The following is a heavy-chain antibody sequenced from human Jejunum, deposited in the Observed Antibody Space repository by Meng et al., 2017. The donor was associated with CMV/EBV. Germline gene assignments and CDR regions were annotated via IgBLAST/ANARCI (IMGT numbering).Heavy chain of an antibody. V-gene: IGHV3-23*01. CDR2: IPGSGGST. J-gene: IGHJ3*02. CDR3: AKEGFKCSSASCYDAFDI. CDR1: FSTYA. Sequence: FSTYAMSWVRQAPGKGLEWVSVIPGSGGSTYYADSVKGRFTISRDNSKNTLYLQMNSLRAEDTAVYYCAKEGFKCSSASCYDAFDIWGQGTMVTVSS. D-gene: IGHD2-2*01.